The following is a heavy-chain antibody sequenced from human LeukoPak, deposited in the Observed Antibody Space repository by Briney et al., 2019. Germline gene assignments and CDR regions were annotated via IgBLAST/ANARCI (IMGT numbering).Heavy chain of an antibody. CDR1: GGSISSYY. D-gene: IGHD6-13*01. CDR3: ARRSSAGQQLVLFDY. Sequence: SETPSLTCTVSGGSISSYYWSWIRQPPGKGLEWIGYIYYSGSTNYNPSLKSRVTISVDTSKNQFSLKLSSVTAADTAVYYCARRSSAGQQLVLFDYWGQGTLVTVSS. J-gene: IGHJ4*02. V-gene: IGHV4-59*08. CDR2: IYYSGST.